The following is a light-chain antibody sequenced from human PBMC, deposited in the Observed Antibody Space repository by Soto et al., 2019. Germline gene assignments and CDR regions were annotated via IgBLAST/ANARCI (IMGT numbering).Light chain of an antibody. Sequence: EIVLTQSPGTLSLSPGERATLSCRASQSGRDMYLAWYQQKPGQPPRLLIYGVSSRAYGIPDKFSGRGSGTDFTLTISRLEPEDFAVYYCQHYGYPQWTFGPGTKVDIK. CDR3: QHYGYPQWT. J-gene: IGKJ1*01. CDR2: GVS. V-gene: IGKV3-20*01. CDR1: QSGRDMY.